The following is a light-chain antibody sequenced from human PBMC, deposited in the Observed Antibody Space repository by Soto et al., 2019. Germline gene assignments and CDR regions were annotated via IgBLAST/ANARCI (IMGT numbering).Light chain of an antibody. V-gene: IGLV1-47*01. Sequence: QSVLTQPPSASGTPGQRVTISCSGSSSNIGTDYVSWYQRLPGTAPKLLIYRNNQRPSGVPVRFSGSKSGTSASLAIIGLRAEDEADYYCAAWDGSLSGVVFGGGTQLTVL. CDR3: AAWDGSLSGVV. CDR1: SSNIGTDY. CDR2: RNN. J-gene: IGLJ2*01.